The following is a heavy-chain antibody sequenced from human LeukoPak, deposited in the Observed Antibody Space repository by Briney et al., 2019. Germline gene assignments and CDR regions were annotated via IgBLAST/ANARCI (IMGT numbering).Heavy chain of an antibody. CDR2: TYYTGNS. V-gene: IGHV4-61*01. CDR1: GGSFSSDNYY. Sequence: SETLSLTCTVSGGSFSSDNYYWTWIRQPPGKGLEWIGCTYYTGNSNYNPSLKSRVTISLDTSKNQFSLKLSSVTAADTAVYYCARGLVATNIFDYWGQGTLVTVSS. J-gene: IGHJ4*02. CDR3: ARGLVATNIFDY. D-gene: IGHD5-12*01.